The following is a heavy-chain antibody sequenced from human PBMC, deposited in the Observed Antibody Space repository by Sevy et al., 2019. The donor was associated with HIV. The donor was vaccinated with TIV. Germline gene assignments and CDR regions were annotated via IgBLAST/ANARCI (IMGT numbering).Heavy chain of an antibody. J-gene: IGHJ3*02. D-gene: IGHD2-2*01. CDR3: ARDLSFCSSTSCRDDAFDI. V-gene: IGHV1-69*13. Sequence: SVKVSCKASGGTFSSYAISWVRQAPGQGLEWMGGIIPIFGTANYAQKFQGRVTITADESTSTAYMELSSLRSEDTAVYYCARDLSFCSSTSCRDDAFDIWGQRTMVTVSS. CDR2: IIPIFGTA. CDR1: GGTFSSYA.